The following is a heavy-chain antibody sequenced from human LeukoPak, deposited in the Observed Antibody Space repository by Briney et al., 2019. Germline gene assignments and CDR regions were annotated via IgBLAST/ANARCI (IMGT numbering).Heavy chain of an antibody. D-gene: IGHD2-2*01. Sequence: PSETLSLTCAVYGGSFSGYYWSWIRQPPGKGLEWIGEINHSGSTNYNPSLKSRVTISVDTSKNQFSLKLSSVTAADTAVYYCARHRGYQLLFVDYWGQGTLVTVSS. CDR3: ARHRGYQLLFVDY. CDR1: GGSFSGYY. J-gene: IGHJ4*02. CDR2: INHSGST. V-gene: IGHV4-34*01.